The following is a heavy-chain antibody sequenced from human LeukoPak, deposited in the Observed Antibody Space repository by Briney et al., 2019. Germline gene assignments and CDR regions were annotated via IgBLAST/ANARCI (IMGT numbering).Heavy chain of an antibody. CDR1: GGTFSSYA. CDR2: IIPILGIA. D-gene: IGHD2-2*01. Sequence: SVKVSCKASGGTFSSYAISWVRQAPGQGLEWMGRIIPILGIANYAQKFQGRVTITADKSTSTAYMELSSLRSEDTAVYYCARETLPKGCSSTSCYSYYYYGMDVWGQGTTVTVSS. J-gene: IGHJ6*02. V-gene: IGHV1-69*04. CDR3: ARETLPKGCSSTSCYSYYYYGMDV.